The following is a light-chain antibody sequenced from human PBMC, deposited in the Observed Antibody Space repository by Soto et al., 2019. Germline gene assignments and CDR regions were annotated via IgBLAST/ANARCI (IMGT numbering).Light chain of an antibody. CDR1: QSVSSSY. V-gene: IGKV3D-20*02. CDR3: QQRSNWPLT. J-gene: IGKJ5*01. CDR2: GAS. Sequence: EIGVKQSPGTPFLWPGERATLSRKASQSVSSSYLAWYQQKPGQAPRLLIYGASSRATGIPDRFSGSGSGTDFTLTISRLEPEDFAVYYCQQRSNWPLTFGQGTRLEIK.